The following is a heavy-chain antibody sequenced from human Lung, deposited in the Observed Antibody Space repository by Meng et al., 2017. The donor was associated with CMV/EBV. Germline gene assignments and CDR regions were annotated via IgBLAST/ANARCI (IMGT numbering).Heavy chain of an antibody. CDR3: AKRGLAAAGSLDH. CDR2: ISGTGGST. CDR1: GFTSRNYA. D-gene: IGHD6-13*01. J-gene: IGHJ4*02. Sequence: SXAASGFTSRNYAMSWVRQAPGKGLQWVSLISGTGGSTYYADSVKGRFTISRDNSRNTLYLQMNSLRAEDTAVYYCAKRGLAAAGSLDHWGQGTLVXVSS. V-gene: IGHV3-23*01.